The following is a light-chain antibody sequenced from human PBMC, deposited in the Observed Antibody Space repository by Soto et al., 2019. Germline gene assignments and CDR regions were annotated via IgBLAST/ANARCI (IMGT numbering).Light chain of an antibody. V-gene: IGKV3-11*01. CDR1: QSISDY. CDR3: QQRVKWPIT. Sequence: EIVLTQSPGTLSLSPGERANLSCRASQSISDYLAWYQQKPGQAPRLLIFDASNRATAFPDRFSGGGSGTDFTLIISSLEPEDFAVYYCQQRVKWPITFGQGTKVDIK. CDR2: DAS. J-gene: IGKJ1*01.